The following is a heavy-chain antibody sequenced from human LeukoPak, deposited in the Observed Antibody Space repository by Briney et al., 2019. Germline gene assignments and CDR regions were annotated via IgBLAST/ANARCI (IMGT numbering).Heavy chain of an antibody. V-gene: IGHV1-18*01. CDR3: ARVPIPEVLWFGAEQGGYYYYYMDV. CDR1: GYTFTRYG. CDR2: ISGYNGKT. J-gene: IGHJ6*03. D-gene: IGHD3-10*01. Sequence: ASVKVSCKASGYTFTRYGISWVRQAPGQGLEWMGWISGYNGKTNYEQKLQGRVTMTTDTSTSTAYMELRSLRSDDTAMYYCARVPIPEVLWFGAEQGGYYYYYMDVWGKGTTVTISS.